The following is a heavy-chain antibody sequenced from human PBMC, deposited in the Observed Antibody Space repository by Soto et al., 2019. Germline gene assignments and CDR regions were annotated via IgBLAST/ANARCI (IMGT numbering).Heavy chain of an antibody. D-gene: IGHD5-18*01. CDR2: ISPYNGDT. CDR1: GYTFTIYG. CDR3: VRDASSGYRGWWDP. V-gene: IGHV1-18*01. Sequence: QVQLVQSGTEVKKPGASVMVSCKTSGYTFTIYGISWVRQAPGQGLEWMGLISPYNGDTIYARKFQGRVIVTADTATSTVYMELRSLRSDDTAVYYCVRDASSGYRGWWDPWGQGTLVTVSS. J-gene: IGHJ5*02.